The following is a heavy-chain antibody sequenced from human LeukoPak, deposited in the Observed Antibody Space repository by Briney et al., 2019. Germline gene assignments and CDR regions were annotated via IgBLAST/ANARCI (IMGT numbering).Heavy chain of an antibody. D-gene: IGHD3-16*01. Sequence: GGSLRLSCAASGFTFSSYSMNWVRQAPGKGLEWVSSISSSSSYIYYADSVKGRFTISRDNAKNSLYLQMNSLRAEDTAVYYCARGADALATYYYYYYMDVWGKGTTVTVSS. CDR3: ARGADALATYYYYYYMDV. J-gene: IGHJ6*03. CDR1: GFTFSSYS. CDR2: ISSSSSYI. V-gene: IGHV3-21*01.